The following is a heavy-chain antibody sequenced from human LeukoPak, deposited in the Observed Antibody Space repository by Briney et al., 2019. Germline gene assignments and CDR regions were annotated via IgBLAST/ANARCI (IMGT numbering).Heavy chain of an antibody. CDR1: GFTFSSYS. CDR3: ARDDTMTYAFDL. J-gene: IGHJ3*01. Sequence: GGSLRLSCAASGFTFSSYSMNWVRLAPGKGLEWLANIQRDGSSQNYVDSVRGRFAISRDNAKSSLYLQMNSLRPEDTAVYFCARDDTMTYAFDLWGQGTKVTVSP. V-gene: IGHV3-7*01. CDR2: IQRDGSSQ.